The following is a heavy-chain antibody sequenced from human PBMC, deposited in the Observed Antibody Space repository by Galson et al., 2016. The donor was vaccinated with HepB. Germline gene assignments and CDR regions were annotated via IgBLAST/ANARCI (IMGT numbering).Heavy chain of an antibody. Sequence: SVKVSCKASGYTFTSYAMNWVRQAPGQRLEWMGWINAGNGNTKYSQNFKGRVTITRDTSASIVYMDLTGLRSEDTAVYYCARDTPLSDSRGYQLTFDYWGQGTLVTVSS. CDR1: GYTFTSYA. CDR2: INAGNGNT. D-gene: IGHD3-22*01. J-gene: IGHJ4*02. V-gene: IGHV1-3*01. CDR3: ARDTPLSDSRGYQLTFDY.